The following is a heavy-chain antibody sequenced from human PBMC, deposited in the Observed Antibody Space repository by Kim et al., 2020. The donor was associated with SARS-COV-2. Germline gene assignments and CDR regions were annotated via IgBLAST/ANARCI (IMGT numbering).Heavy chain of an antibody. D-gene: IGHD3-16*01. V-gene: IGHV5-51*01. J-gene: IGHJ5*02. CDR2: IYPGDSDT. CDR1: GYSFTSYW. CDR3: ARQPYYDYVWGSFDHWFDP. Sequence: GESLKISCKGSGYSFTSYWIGWVRQMPGKGLEWMGIIYPGDSDTRYSPSFQGQVTISADKSISTAYLQWSSLKASDTAMYYCARQPYYDYVWGSFDHWFDPWGQGTLVTVSS.